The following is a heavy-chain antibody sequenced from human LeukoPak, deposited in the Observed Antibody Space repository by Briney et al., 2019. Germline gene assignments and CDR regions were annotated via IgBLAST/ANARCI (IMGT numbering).Heavy chain of an antibody. V-gene: IGHV4-59*01. Sequence: SETLSLTCSVSGDSNIKYYWTWLRQPPGKGLEWIGYIYYSGSVNYTPSLKSQVTISQDPSKSQFSLNLRSVTAADTAVYYCARGVNYYGPFDPWSQGTLVTVSS. CDR2: IYYSGSV. J-gene: IGHJ5*02. CDR3: ARGVNYYGPFDP. CDR1: GDSNIKYY. D-gene: IGHD3-10*01.